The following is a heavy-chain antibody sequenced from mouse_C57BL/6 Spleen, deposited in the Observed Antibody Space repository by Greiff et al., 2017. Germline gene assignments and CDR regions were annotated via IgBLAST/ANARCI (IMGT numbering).Heavy chain of an antibody. CDR2: IYPSDSDT. J-gene: IGHJ4*01. Sequence: VQLQQPGAELVRPGSSVKLSCKASGYNFTSYWMDWVKQRPGQGLEWIGNIYPSDSDTHYNQKFKDKATMTVDKSSSTAYMQLSSLTSEDSAFYYCTRLECPFAMDYWGQGPSVTFSS. CDR1: GYNFTSYW. V-gene: IGHV1-61*01. CDR3: TRLECPFAMDY.